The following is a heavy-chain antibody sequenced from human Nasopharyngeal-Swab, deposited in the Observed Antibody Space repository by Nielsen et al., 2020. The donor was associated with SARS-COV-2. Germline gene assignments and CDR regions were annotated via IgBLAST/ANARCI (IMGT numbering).Heavy chain of an antibody. J-gene: IGHJ4*02. CDR3: ARSEAEDYSSSWYDY. V-gene: IGHV4-39*01. D-gene: IGHD6-13*01. CDR2: IYYSGST. Sequence: WIRQPPGKGLEWIGSIYYSGSTYYNPSLKSRVTISVDTSKNQFSLKLSSVAAADTAVYYCARSEAEDYSSSWYDYWGQGTLVTVSS.